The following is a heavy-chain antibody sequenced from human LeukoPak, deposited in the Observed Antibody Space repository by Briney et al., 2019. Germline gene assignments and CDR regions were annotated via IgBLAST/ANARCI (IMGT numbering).Heavy chain of an antibody. CDR3: AMRYGDYVVN. CDR1: GFTFSSYG. Sequence: PGGSLRLSCAASGFTFSSYGMHWVRQAPGKGLERVAVISYDGSNKYYADSVKGRFTISRDNSKNTLYLQMNSLRAEDTAVYYCAMRYGDYVVNWGQGTLVTVSS. V-gene: IGHV3-30*03. CDR2: ISYDGSNK. D-gene: IGHD4-17*01. J-gene: IGHJ4*02.